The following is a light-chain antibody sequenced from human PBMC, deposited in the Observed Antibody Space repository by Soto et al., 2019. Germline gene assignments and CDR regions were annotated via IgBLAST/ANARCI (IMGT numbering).Light chain of an antibody. CDR2: DVN. V-gene: IGLV2-14*03. J-gene: IGLJ1*01. CDR3: SSYTISTTLYV. CDR1: SNDYRY. Sequence: QSVLTQPASVSGSPGQSITISCTGTSNDYRYVSWYQHHPGKAPKLMIYDVNNRPSGVSNRFSGSKSGNTASLTISGLQAEDEADYYCSSYTISTTLYVFGTGTKVTVL.